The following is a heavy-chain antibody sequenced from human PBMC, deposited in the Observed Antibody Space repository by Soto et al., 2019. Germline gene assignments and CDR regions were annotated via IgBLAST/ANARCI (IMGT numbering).Heavy chain of an antibody. Sequence: QVQLVQSGAEVKKPGASVKVSCKASGNTFTNYGISWVRQAPGQGLEWMGWISAYNGNTDYAQKLQGRVTMTTDTPXNTAYMELRSLRSDDTAVYYCARVGAYCVSTSCHDYWGQGTLVTVSS. CDR1: GNTFTNYG. D-gene: IGHD2-2*01. CDR3: ARVGAYCVSTSCHDY. J-gene: IGHJ4*02. CDR2: ISAYNGNT. V-gene: IGHV1-18*01.